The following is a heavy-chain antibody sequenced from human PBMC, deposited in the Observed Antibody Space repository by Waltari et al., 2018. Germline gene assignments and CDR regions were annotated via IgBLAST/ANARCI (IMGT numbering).Heavy chain of an antibody. Sequence: QVQLQESGPGLVKPSQTLSLTCPVSGGSRNRVSLFWSWVRQPAGKGLEWIGGVFSNGSVDYNPSLRSRVTISRDTSRNEFSLKLRSVTAADTAFYYCARDTGYSKSLCDHWGPGTQVIVSS. CDR2: VFSNGSV. CDR1: GGSRNRVSLF. J-gene: IGHJ4*02. D-gene: IGHD4-4*01. CDR3: ARDTGYSKSLCDH. V-gene: IGHV4-61*02.